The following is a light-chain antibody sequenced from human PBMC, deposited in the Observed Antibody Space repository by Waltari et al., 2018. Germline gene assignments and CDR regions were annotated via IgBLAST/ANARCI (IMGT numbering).Light chain of an antibody. CDR3: QQFINYPLT. Sequence: AIQLTQSPSSLSASVGHRITITCRASQDISSSLAWYVQKPGKAPQLLIYDASTLESGFPSRFSGSGSGTDFTLSISGLQPEDFATYYCQQFINYPLTFGPGTTVDIK. CDR2: DAS. CDR1: QDISSS. J-gene: IGKJ3*01. V-gene: IGKV1D-13*01.